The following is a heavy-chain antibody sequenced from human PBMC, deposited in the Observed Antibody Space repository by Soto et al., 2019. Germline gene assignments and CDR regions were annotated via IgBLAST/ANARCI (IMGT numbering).Heavy chain of an antibody. J-gene: IGHJ4*02. D-gene: IGHD2-2*01. CDR2: IIPVFRTA. V-gene: IGHV1-69*13. CDR3: ARGLVVVPAAEINFDY. Sequence: SVKVSCKASEGTFSSYAISWVRQAPGQGLEWMGRIIPVFRTANYAQRFQDRVTITADDSTSTAFMELSSLKSEDTAVYYCARGLVVVPAAEINFDYWGQGTPVTVSS. CDR1: EGTFSSYA.